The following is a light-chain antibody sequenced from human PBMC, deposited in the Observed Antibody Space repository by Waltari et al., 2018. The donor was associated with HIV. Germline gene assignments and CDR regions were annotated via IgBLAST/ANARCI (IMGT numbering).Light chain of an antibody. J-gene: IGLJ2*01. CDR2: EVT. CDR3: SSYTRRGTVV. CDR1: SSALCYSAY. V-gene: IGLV2-14*01. Sequence: QSALTQPASVSGSPGPSIVLPCTGRSSALCYSAYVSWYQQYPGQAPKALIYEVTSRPSGTSSRFSGSKSATTAFLAISKLQTDDEADYFCSSYTRRGTVVFGGGTRLTVL.